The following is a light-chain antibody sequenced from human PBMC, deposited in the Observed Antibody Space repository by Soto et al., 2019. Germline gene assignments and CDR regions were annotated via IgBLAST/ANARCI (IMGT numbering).Light chain of an antibody. CDR1: NSDIGSYNY. Sequence: QSALTQPASVSGSSGQSITISCSGTNSDIGSYNYVSWYQQHPGKAPKLIVFEVNNRPSGISDRFSGSKSGTTASLTISGLQTEDEAVYYCNSFTSSNTLPYVFGTGTKVT. CDR3: NSFTSSNTLPYV. CDR2: EVN. V-gene: IGLV2-14*01. J-gene: IGLJ1*01.